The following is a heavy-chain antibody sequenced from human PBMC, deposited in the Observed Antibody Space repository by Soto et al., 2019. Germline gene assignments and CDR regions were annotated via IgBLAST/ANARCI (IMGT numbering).Heavy chain of an antibody. D-gene: IGHD3-22*01. V-gene: IGHV3-7*03. Sequence: LRLSCAASGFTFSSYWMSWVRQAPGKGLEWVANIKQDGSEKYYVDSVKGRFTISRDNAKNSLYLQMNSLRAEDTAVYYCATYYYDSSGFEADFDYWGQGTLVTVSS. CDR1: GFTFSSYW. CDR2: IKQDGSEK. J-gene: IGHJ4*02. CDR3: ATYYYDSSGFEADFDY.